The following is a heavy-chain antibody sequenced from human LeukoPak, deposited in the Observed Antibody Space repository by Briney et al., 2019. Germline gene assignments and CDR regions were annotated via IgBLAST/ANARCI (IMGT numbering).Heavy chain of an antibody. V-gene: IGHV4-59*01. CDR3: ARDPPDRVYSGYKFGAFDI. CDR1: GGSISSYY. D-gene: IGHD5-12*01. J-gene: IGHJ3*02. CDR2: IYYSGST. Sequence: PSEALSLTCTVPGGSISSYYWSWIRQPPGKGLEWIGYIYYSGSTNYNPSLKSRVTISVDTSKNQFSLKLSSVTAADTAVYYCARDPPDRVYSGYKFGAFDIWGQGTMVTVSS.